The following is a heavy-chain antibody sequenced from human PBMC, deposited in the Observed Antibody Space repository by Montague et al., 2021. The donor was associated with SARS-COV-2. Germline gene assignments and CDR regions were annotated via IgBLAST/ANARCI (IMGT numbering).Heavy chain of an antibody. CDR3: AREHWENYYDFWSGTNLASDYPYYGIDV. CDR1: GYSISDGYY. CDR2: IFQSGTT. D-gene: IGHD3-3*01. Sequence: SETLSLTCTVSGYSISDGYYWVWIRQPPGKGLEWIGNIFQSGTTYYNPSLERRSTMSVDTSKNQFSLKLSSVTAADTAVYYCAREHWENYYDFWSGTNLASDYPYYGIDVWGQGTTVTVSS. V-gene: IGHV4-38-2*02. J-gene: IGHJ6*02.